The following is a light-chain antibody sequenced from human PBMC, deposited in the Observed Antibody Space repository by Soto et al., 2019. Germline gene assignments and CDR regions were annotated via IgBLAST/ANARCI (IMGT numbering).Light chain of an antibody. Sequence: QSVLTQPPSVSGAPGQRVTISCTGSSSNIGTGYDVHWYQQLPGTAPRLLIHGNTNRPSGVPDRFSGSKSGTSASLAITGLHAEDEADYYCQSYDNSLSAYVFGTGTKVTVL. J-gene: IGLJ1*01. CDR3: QSYDNSLSAYV. CDR1: SSNIGTGYD. CDR2: GNT. V-gene: IGLV1-40*01.